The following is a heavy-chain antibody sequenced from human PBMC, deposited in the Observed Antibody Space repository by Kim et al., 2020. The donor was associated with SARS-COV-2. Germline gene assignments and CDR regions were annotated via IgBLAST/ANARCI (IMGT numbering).Heavy chain of an antibody. CDR2: IKSKTDGGTT. D-gene: IGHD3-9*01. Sequence: GGSLRLSCAASGFTFSNAWMSWVRQAPGKGLEWVGRIKSKTDGGTTDYAAPVKGRFTISRDDSKNTLYLQMNSLKTEDTAVYYCTTDRLTGYYTVYYYYGMDVWGQGTTVTVSS. CDR1: GFTFSNAW. J-gene: IGHJ6*02. V-gene: IGHV3-15*01. CDR3: TTDRLTGYYTVYYYYGMDV.